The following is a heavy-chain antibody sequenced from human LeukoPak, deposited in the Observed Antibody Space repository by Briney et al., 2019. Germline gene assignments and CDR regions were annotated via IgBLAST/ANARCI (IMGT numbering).Heavy chain of an antibody. V-gene: IGHV3-74*01. CDR1: GFTFSSYW. D-gene: IGHD3-22*01. J-gene: IGHJ4*02. Sequence: GGSLRLSCAASGFTFSSYWMHWVRQAPGKGLVWVSRINSDGSSTSYADSVRGRFTISRDNAKNTLYLQMNSLRAEDTAVYYCAREVGETYYYDSSGYYYDYWGQGTLVTVSS. CDR2: INSDGSST. CDR3: AREVGETYYYDSSGYYYDY.